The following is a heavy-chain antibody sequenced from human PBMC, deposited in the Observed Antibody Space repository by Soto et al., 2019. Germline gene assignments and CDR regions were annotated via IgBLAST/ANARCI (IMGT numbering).Heavy chain of an antibody. CDR3: AREKAATVPLHY. J-gene: IGHJ4*02. Sequence: QVQLVQSGAEVKKPGSSVKVSCKASGDTFSNSAISWVRQAPGQGLEWMGGISPFFGTENYAQKFQGRVTITADEATSTSYMELSSLRSGDSAVYDCAREKAATVPLHYWGQGTLVTVSS. CDR2: ISPFFGTE. D-gene: IGHD6-13*01. V-gene: IGHV1-69*01. CDR1: GDTFSNSA.